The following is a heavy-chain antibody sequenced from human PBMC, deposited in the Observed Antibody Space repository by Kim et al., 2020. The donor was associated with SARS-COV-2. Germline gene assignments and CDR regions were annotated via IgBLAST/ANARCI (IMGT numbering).Heavy chain of an antibody. D-gene: IGHD2-21*01. V-gene: IGHV4-31*02. J-gene: IGHJ4*02. CDR2: ST. CDR3: ARYGSPVVDY. Sequence: STYYNPSLKSRVTISVDTSKNQFSLKLSSVTAADTAVYYCARYGSPVVDYWGQGTLVTVSS.